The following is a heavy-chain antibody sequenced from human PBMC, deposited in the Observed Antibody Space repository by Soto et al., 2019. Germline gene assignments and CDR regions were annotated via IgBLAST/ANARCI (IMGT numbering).Heavy chain of an antibody. V-gene: IGHV1-8*01. CDR3: ARADSSGWYGRDV. D-gene: IGHD6-19*01. J-gene: IGHJ6*02. Sequence: VKVSCKASGYNFTSYDINWVRQATGQGLEWMGWMNPNSGNKGYAQKFPGRVPMTRNTSISTAYMELSSLISEDTAVYYWARADSSGWYGRDVWGQGPRVTVS. CDR1: GYNFTSYD. CDR2: MNPNSGNK.